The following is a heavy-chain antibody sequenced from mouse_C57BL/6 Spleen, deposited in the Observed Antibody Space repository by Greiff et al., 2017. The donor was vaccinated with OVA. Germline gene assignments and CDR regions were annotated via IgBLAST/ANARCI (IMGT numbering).Heavy chain of an antibody. CDR3: TTDYGSSLYYFDY. D-gene: IGHD1-1*01. Sequence: VQLQQSGAELVRPGASVKLSCTASGFNIKDYYMHWVKQRPEQGLEWIGRIDPEDGDTEYAPKFQGKATMTADTSSNTAYLQLRSLTSEDTAVYYCTTDYGSSLYYFDYWGQGTTLTVSS. J-gene: IGHJ2*01. CDR1: GFNIKDYY. CDR2: IDPEDGDT. V-gene: IGHV14-1*01.